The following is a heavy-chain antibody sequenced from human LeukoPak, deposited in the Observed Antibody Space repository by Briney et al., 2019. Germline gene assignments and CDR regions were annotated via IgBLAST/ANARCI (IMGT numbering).Heavy chain of an antibody. D-gene: IGHD3-10*01. CDR1: GGSFSGYY. CDR3: ARLVVRGDSLDY. CDR2: IYYSGST. J-gene: IGHJ4*02. V-gene: IGHV4-59*01. Sequence: SETLSLTCAVYGGSFSGYYWSWIRQPPGKGLEWIGYIYYSGSTNYNPSLKSRVTISVDTSKNQFSLKLSSVTAADTAVYYCARLVVRGDSLDYWGQGTLVTVSS.